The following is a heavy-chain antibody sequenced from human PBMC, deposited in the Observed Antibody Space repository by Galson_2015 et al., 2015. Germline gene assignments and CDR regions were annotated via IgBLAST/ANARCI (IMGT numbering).Heavy chain of an antibody. CDR3: AREGYSGFDYDY. CDR2: IYSGGST. Sequence: SLRLSCAASGFTVSSNYMSWVRQAPGKGLEWVSVIYSGGSTYYADSVKGRFTISRDNSKNTLYPQMNSLRAEDTAVYYCAREGYSGFDYDYWGQGTLVTVSS. J-gene: IGHJ4*02. CDR1: GFTVSSNY. V-gene: IGHV3-53*01. D-gene: IGHD5-12*01.